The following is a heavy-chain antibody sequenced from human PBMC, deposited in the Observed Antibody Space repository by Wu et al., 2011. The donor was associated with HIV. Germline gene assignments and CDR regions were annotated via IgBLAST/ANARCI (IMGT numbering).Heavy chain of an antibody. CDR1: GGSFSSYA. CDR2: IMPIFGTA. Sequence: QVQLVQSGAEVKKPGSSVKVSCKASGGSFSSYALSWVRQAPGQGLEWMGGIMPIFGTASYAQKFQGRVTMTRDTSTSTVYMELSSLRSEDTAVYYCTREVVATYYFDYWGQGTLVTVSS. D-gene: IGHD5-12*01. J-gene: IGHJ4*02. CDR3: TREVVATYYFDY. V-gene: IGHV1-69*05.